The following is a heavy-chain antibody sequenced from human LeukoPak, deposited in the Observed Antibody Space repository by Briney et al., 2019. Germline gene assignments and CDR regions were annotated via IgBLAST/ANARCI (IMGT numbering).Heavy chain of an antibody. D-gene: IGHD2-21*02. J-gene: IGHJ4*02. CDR1: GFMFSTYW. CDR2: IKQDGSEK. Sequence: PGGSLRLSCAASGFMFSTYWMSWVRQAPGKGLEWVANIKQDGSEKYYVDSVKGRFTISRDYSKTTVYLQMNSLEIEDTAVYYCAKDLLAVTAPKAYFDFWGQGTLVTVSS. CDR3: AKDLLAVTAPKAYFDF. V-gene: IGHV3-7*05.